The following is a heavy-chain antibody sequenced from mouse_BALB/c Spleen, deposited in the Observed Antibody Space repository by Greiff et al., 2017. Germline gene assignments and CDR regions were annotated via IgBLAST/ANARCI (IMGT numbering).Heavy chain of an antibody. CDR2: INPNNGGT. D-gene: IGHD2-3*01. CDR1: GYTFTDYN. CDR3: ARRWLLRGYAMDY. V-gene: IGHV1-18*01. Sequence: EVQLQQSGPELVKPGASVKIPCKASGYTFTDYNMDWVKQSHGKSLEWIGDINPNNGGTIYNQKFKGKATLTVDKSSSTAYMELRSLTSEDTAVYYCARRWLLRGYAMDYWGQGTSVTVSS. J-gene: IGHJ4*01.